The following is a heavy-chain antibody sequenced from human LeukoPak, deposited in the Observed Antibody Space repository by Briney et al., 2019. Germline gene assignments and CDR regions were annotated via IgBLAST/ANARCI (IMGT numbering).Heavy chain of an antibody. CDR1: GFTFSSYA. CDR3: AKTDSSGWTYYFDY. V-gene: IGHV3-23*01. Sequence: GGSLRLSCAASGFTFSSYAMSWVRQAPGKGLEWVSTIGGSGGSTYYADSVKGRFTISRDNSKKTLYLQMNSLRADDTAVYYCAKTDSSGWTYYFDYWGQGTLVTVSS. D-gene: IGHD6-19*01. J-gene: IGHJ4*02. CDR2: IGGSGGST.